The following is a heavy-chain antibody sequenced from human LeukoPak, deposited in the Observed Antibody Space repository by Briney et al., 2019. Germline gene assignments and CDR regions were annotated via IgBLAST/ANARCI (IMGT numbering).Heavy chain of an antibody. CDR1: GFTFSSYW. CDR3: ARDRGWYDY. J-gene: IGHJ4*02. CDR2: IKQDGSEK. V-gene: IGHV3-7*03. Sequence: SGGSLRLSCADSGFTFSSYWMSWVRQAPGKGLEWVANIKQDGSEKYYVDSVKGRFTISRDNAKNSLYLQMSSLRVEDTAVYYCARDRGWYDYWGQGTLVTVSS. D-gene: IGHD6-19*01.